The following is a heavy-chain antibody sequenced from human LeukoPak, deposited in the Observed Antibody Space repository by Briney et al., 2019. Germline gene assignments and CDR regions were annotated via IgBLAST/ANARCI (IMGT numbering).Heavy chain of an antibody. Sequence: SETLSLTCTVSGGSISSYYWSWIRQPPGKGLEWIGYIYYSGSTNYNPSLKSRVTISVDTSKNQFSLKLSSVTAADTAVYYCARIAAAGRPFDYWGQGTLVTVSS. CDR2: IYYSGST. D-gene: IGHD6-13*01. CDR1: GGSISSYY. J-gene: IGHJ4*02. V-gene: IGHV4-59*01. CDR3: ARIAAAGRPFDY.